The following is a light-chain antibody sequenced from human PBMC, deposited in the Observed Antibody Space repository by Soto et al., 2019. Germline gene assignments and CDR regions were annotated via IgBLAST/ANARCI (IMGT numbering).Light chain of an antibody. V-gene: IGLV1-51*01. CDR3: GTWDNSLSVVV. Sequence: QSVLTQPPSVSAAPGQKVTISCSGSSSNIGNSYVSWYQQLPGTAPKLLIYDNNKRPSGIPDRFSGSKSVTSATLGITGLQTGDEADYYCGTWDNSLSVVVFGGGTKLTVL. J-gene: IGLJ2*01. CDR1: SSNIGNSY. CDR2: DNN.